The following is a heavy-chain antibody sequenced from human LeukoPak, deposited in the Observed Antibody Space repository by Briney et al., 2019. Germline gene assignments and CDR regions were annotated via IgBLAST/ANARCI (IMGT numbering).Heavy chain of an antibody. J-gene: IGHJ4*02. CDR3: AKRNIGYDLYYFDY. CDR1: GFTFSSYG. D-gene: IGHD5-12*01. Sequence: GRSLRLSCAASGFTFSSYGIHWVRQAPGKGLQWVAAISNDGTNKYYADSVKGRFTISRDNSKNTLYLQMNSLRAEDTAIYYCAKRNIGYDLYYFDYWGQGTLVTVSS. V-gene: IGHV3-30*18. CDR2: ISNDGTNK.